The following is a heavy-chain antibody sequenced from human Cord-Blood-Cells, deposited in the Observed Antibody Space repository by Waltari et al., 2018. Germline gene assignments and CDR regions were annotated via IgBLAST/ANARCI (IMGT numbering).Heavy chain of an antibody. Sequence: QPGGSLRLSCAASGFTFSSYWMSWVCQAPGKGLEWVANIKQDGSEKYYVDSVKGRFTISRDNAKNSLYLQMNSLRAEDTAVYYCARDRDLYSSSWLFDYWGQGTLVTVSS. J-gene: IGHJ4*02. V-gene: IGHV3-7*01. CDR3: ARDRDLYSSSWLFDY. D-gene: IGHD6-13*01. CDR2: IKQDGSEK. CDR1: GFTFSSYW.